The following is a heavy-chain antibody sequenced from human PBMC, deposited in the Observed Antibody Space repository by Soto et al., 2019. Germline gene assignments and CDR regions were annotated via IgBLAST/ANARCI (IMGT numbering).Heavy chain of an antibody. Sequence: SVKVSCKASGGTFSSYAISWVRQAPGQGLEWMGGIIPIFGTANYAQKFQGRVTITADESTSTAYMELSSLRSEDTAVYYCALNIAAAVYYYYYGMDVWGQGTTVTVSS. J-gene: IGHJ6*02. CDR2: IIPIFGTA. V-gene: IGHV1-69*13. CDR3: ALNIAAAVYYYYYGMDV. CDR1: GGTFSSYA. D-gene: IGHD6-13*01.